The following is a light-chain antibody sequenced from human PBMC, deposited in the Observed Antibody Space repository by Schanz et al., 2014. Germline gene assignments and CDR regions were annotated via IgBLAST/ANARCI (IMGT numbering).Light chain of an antibody. CDR1: SSDVGGYNR. Sequence: QSALTQPPSVSGSPGQSVTISCTGTSSDVGGYNRVSWYQQPPGTAPKLMTYDVTNRPSGVPDRFSGSKSGSTASLTISGLRAEDEADYYCSSYGGSNFVVFGGGTKLTVL. V-gene: IGLV2-18*02. CDR2: DVT. CDR3: SSYGGSNFVV. J-gene: IGLJ2*01.